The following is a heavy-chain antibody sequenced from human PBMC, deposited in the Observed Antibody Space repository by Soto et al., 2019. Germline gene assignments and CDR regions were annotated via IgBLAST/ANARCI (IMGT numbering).Heavy chain of an antibody. CDR2: IYYSGST. D-gene: IGHD2-15*01. CDR3: ARTGSGPTYYYYGMDV. CDR1: CGSISSCDYY. Sequence: PSETLSLTCTVSCGSISSCDYYWSWIRQPPGKGLEWIGYIYYSGSTYYNPSLKSRVTISVDTSKNQFSLKLSSVTAADTAVYYCARTGSGPTYYYYGMDVWGQGTTVTVSS. J-gene: IGHJ6*02. V-gene: IGHV4-30-4*01.